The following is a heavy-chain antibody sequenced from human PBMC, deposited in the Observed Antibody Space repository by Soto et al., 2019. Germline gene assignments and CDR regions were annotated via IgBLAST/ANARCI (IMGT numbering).Heavy chain of an antibody. Sequence: LVTHCLPYTVVGGYIRNFYWRWILQTPRKGLEWIGYIYYSGSTNYNPSLKSRVTISVDTSKNQFSLKLSSVTAADTAVYYCARADYDFWSGYILFDYWGQGTLVTVSS. CDR2: IYYSGST. J-gene: IGHJ4*02. D-gene: IGHD3-3*01. CDR1: GGYIRNFY. V-gene: IGHV4-59*01. CDR3: ARADYDFWSGYILFDY.